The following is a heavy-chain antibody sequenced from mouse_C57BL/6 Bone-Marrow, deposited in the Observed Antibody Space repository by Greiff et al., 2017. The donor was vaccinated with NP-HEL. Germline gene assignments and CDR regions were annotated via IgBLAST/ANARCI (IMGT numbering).Heavy chain of an antibody. Sequence: QVQLKQSGAELARPGASVKLSCKASGYTFTSYGISWVKQRTGQGLEWIGEIYPRSGNTYYNEKFKGKATLTADKSSSTAYMELRSLTSEDSAVYFCARRLLYRGFAYCGQGTLVTVSA. CDR1: GYTFTSYG. CDR3: ARRLLYRGFAY. J-gene: IGHJ3*01. CDR2: IYPRSGNT. V-gene: IGHV1-81*01.